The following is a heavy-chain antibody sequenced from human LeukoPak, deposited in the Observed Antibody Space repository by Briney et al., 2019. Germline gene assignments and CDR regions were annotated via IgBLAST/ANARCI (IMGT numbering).Heavy chain of an antibody. Sequence: PSETLSLTCTVSGGSISSGDYYWSWIRQPPGKGLEWIGEISLTGLTHYNPSLESRVTVSLDKSKNQLSLNLTSVTAADTAVYYCSRENGAFSPFGYWGQGTLVTVLS. CDR3: SRENGAFSPFGY. CDR1: GGSISSGDYY. D-gene: IGHD2-8*01. V-gene: IGHV4-30-4*01. J-gene: IGHJ4*02. CDR2: ISLTGLT.